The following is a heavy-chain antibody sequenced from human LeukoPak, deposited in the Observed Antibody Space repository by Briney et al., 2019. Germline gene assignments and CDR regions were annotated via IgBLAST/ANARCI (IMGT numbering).Heavy chain of an antibody. CDR1: GFTFSSYS. CDR3: ARDSSSSRDAFDI. J-gene: IGHJ3*02. CDR2: ISSSSSYI. D-gene: IGHD6-13*01. Sequence: PGGSLRLSCAASGFTFSSYSMNWVRQAPGKGLEWVSSISSSSSYIYYADSMKGRFTISRDNAKNSLYLQMNSLRAEDTAVYYCARDSSSSRDAFDIWGQGTMVTVSS. V-gene: IGHV3-21*01.